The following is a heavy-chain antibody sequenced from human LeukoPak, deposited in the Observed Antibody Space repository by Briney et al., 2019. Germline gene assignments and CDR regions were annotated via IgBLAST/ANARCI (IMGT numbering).Heavy chain of an antibody. CDR3: AKDWAGSDKRYYFDY. CDR2: ISHDGSNK. CDR1: GFTFSSYA. V-gene: IGHV3-30-3*01. J-gene: IGHJ4*02. Sequence: GGSLRLSCAASGFTFSSYAMHWVRQAPGKGLEWVAVISHDGSNKYYADSVKGRFTFSRDNSQNTLYLQMNSLRAEDTAVYYCAKDWAGSDKRYYFDYWGQGTLVTVSS. D-gene: IGHD5-24*01.